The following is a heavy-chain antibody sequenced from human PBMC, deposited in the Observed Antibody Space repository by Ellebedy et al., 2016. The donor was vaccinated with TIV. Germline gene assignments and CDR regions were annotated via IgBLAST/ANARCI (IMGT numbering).Heavy chain of an antibody. Sequence: GGSLRLSXAASGFTFSSYAMSWVRQAPGKGLEWVAQIKPDGSEKYYVDSVKGRFTISRDNAKNSLYLQMNSLRAEDTAVYYCATTLRYFDWFSYWGQGTLVTVSS. CDR1: GFTFSSYA. J-gene: IGHJ4*02. CDR3: ATTLRYFDWFSY. D-gene: IGHD3-9*01. CDR2: IKPDGSEK. V-gene: IGHV3-7*03.